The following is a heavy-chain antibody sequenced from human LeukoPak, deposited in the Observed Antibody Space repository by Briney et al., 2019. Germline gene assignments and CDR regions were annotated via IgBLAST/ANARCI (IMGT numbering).Heavy chain of an antibody. J-gene: IGHJ5*02. CDR3: ARGSESVVPVHP. CDR1: GFTFSSYS. Sequence: GGSLRLSCAASGFTFSSYSMNWVRQAPGKGLEWVSSISSSSSYTYYADSVKGRLTISRDNAKNSLYLQMNSLRAEDTAVYYCARGSESVVPVHPWGQGTLVTVSS. CDR2: ISSSSSYT. V-gene: IGHV3-21*01. D-gene: IGHD2-2*01.